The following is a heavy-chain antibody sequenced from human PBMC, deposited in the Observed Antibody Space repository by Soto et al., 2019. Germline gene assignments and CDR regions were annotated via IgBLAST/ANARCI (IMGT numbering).Heavy chain of an antibody. D-gene: IGHD1-26*01. CDR2: IIPIFGTA. Sequence: QVQLVQSGAEVKKPGSSVKVSCKASGGTFSSYAISWVRQAPGQGLEWMGGIIPIFGTANYAQKFQGRVTITADESTSTAYMELSSLRSEVTAVYYCARSLSGELLQHYFDYWGQGTLVTVSS. CDR1: GGTFSSYA. J-gene: IGHJ4*02. CDR3: ARSLSGELLQHYFDY. V-gene: IGHV1-69*01.